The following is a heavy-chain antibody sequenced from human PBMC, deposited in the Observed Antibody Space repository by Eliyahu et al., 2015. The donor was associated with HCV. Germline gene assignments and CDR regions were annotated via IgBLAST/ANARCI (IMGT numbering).Heavy chain of an antibody. V-gene: IGHV3-73*02. CDR2: IGNTYSTYAT. D-gene: IGHD3-10*01. Sequence: EVLLLESGGGLVQPGGXLKLSXAASGFTFTGSPIPWVRQASGRGLEWVGRIGNTYSTYATAYTASVEGRFTISRDDSRSSAYLQMNSLKAEDTAVYYCARGVWFGGNYGLDVWGQGTTVTVPS. CDR3: ARGVWFGGNYGLDV. J-gene: IGHJ6*02. CDR1: GFTFTGSP.